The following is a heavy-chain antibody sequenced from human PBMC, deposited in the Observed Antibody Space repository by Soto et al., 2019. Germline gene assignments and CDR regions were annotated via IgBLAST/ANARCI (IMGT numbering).Heavy chain of an antibody. CDR2: INPNSGGT. D-gene: IGHD3-3*01. J-gene: IGHJ6*02. V-gene: IGHV1-2*02. CDR3: ARDLKRFLEWLLYPYPGDYYYYGMDV. Sequence: GASVKVSCKASGYTFTGYYMHWVRQAPGQGLEWMGWINPNSGGTNYAQKFQGRVTMTRDTSISTAYMELSRLRSDDTAVYYCARDLKRFLEWLLYPYPGDYYYYGMDVWGQGTTVTVSS. CDR1: GYTFTGYY.